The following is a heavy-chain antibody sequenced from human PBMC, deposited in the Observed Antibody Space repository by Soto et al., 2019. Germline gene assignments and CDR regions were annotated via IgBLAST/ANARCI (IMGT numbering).Heavy chain of an antibody. J-gene: IGHJ5*02. CDR3: ARDQGYCSSTSCYPITYNWFDP. CDR1: GYTFTSYG. Sequence: ASVKVSCKASGYTFTSYGISWVRQAPGQGLEWMGWISAGNGNTNYAQKLQGRVTITTDTSTSTAYMELSSLRSEDTAVYYCARDQGYCSSTSCYPITYNWFDPWCQGTLVTVSS. CDR2: ISAGNGNT. V-gene: IGHV1-18*01. D-gene: IGHD2-2*01.